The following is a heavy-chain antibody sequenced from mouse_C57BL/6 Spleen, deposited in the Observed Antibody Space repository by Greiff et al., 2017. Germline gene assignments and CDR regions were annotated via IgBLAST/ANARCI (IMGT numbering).Heavy chain of an antibody. J-gene: IGHJ3*01. D-gene: IGHD2-3*01. CDR3: ARPYDGPWFAY. CDR2: IDPSDSYT. CDR1: GYTFTSYW. Sequence: QVQLKQPGAELVMPGASVKLSCKASGYTFTSYWMHWVKQRPGQGLEWIGEIDPSDSYTNYNQKFKGKSTLTVDKSSSTAYMQLSSLTSEDSAVYYCARPYDGPWFAYWGQGTLVTVSA. V-gene: IGHV1-69*01.